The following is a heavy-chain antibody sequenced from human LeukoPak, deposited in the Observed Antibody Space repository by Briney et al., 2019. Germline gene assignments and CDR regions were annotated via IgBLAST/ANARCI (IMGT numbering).Heavy chain of an antibody. D-gene: IGHD2-15*01. Sequence: GGSLRLSCAASGFTFSDYYMSWIRQAPGKGLEWVSYISSSGSTIYYADSVKGRFTISRDNAKNSLYLQMNSLRAEDTAVYYCAITPSEYCSGGSCYFFYYYYGMDVWGQGTTVTVSS. CDR3: AITPSEYCSGGSCYFFYYYYGMDV. V-gene: IGHV3-11*01. CDR1: GFTFSDYY. CDR2: ISSSGSTI. J-gene: IGHJ6*02.